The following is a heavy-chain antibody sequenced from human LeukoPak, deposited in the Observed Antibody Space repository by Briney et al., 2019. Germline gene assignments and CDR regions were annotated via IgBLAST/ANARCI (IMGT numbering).Heavy chain of an antibody. V-gene: IGHV3-23*01. CDR3: AKDRVVVVAATIAAHFGY. CDR2: ISGSGGST. Sequence: GGSLRLSCAASGFTFSSYAMSWARQAPGKGLEWVSTISGSGGSTYYADSVKGQFTISRDNSKNTLYLQMNSLRAEDTAVYYCAKDRVVVVAATIAAHFGYWGQGTLVTVSS. J-gene: IGHJ4*02. CDR1: GFTFSSYA. D-gene: IGHD2-15*01.